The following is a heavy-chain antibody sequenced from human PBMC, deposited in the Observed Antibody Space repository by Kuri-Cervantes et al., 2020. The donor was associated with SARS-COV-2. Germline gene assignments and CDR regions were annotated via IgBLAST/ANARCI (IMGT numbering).Heavy chain of an antibody. D-gene: IGHD2-21*01. CDR2: IKQDGSEK. V-gene: IGHV3-7*01. Sequence: GGSLRLSCAASGFTFSSYGMHWVRQAPGKGLEWVANIKQDGSEKYYVDSVKGRFTISRDNAKNSLYLQMNSLRAEDTAVYYCARGRFRDYWGQGTLVTVSS. J-gene: IGHJ4*02. CDR1: GFTFSSYG. CDR3: ARGRFRDY.